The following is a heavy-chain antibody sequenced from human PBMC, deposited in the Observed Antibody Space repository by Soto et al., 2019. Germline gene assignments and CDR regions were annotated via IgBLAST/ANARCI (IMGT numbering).Heavy chain of an antibody. CDR2: ISTSGVGT. D-gene: IGHD2-2*01. CDR3: AKDPSQYCSSNSCYSSFES. J-gene: IGHJ4*02. V-gene: IGHV3-23*01. Sequence: GSLRLSCAASGFTFSSYAMSWVRQATGNGLQWVSAISTSGVGTYYADSVKGRFTISRDNSKNTLYLQMNSLGVEDTALYFCAKDPSQYCSSNSCYSSFESWGKGTLVTVSS. CDR1: GFTFSSYA.